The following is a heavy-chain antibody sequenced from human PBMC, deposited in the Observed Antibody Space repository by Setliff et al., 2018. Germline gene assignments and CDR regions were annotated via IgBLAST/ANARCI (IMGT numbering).Heavy chain of an antibody. CDR2: INQDGSEK. Sequence: QPGGSLRLSCAASGFTFSNYWMNWVRQAPGKGLEWVANINQDGSEKKYADSVKGRFTISRDSAKNELYLQMNSLRAEDTAVYYCAREGKEGFGELPDYYYYMDVWGKGTTVTVSS. CDR1: GFTFSNYW. D-gene: IGHD3-10*01. CDR3: AREGKEGFGELPDYYYYMDV. V-gene: IGHV3-7*01. J-gene: IGHJ6*03.